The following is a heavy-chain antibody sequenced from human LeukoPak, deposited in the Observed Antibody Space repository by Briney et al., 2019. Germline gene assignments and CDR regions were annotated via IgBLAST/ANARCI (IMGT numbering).Heavy chain of an antibody. CDR1: GFTFSSYS. CDR2: ISSSSTTI. Sequence: GGSLRLSCAASGFTFSSYSMSWVRQAPGKGLEWVSYISSSSTTIYYADSVKGRFTISRDNAKNSLYLQMNSLRAEDTAVYYCARVGYCSGGSCYSYYYYMDVWGKGTTVTVSS. D-gene: IGHD2-15*01. J-gene: IGHJ6*03. V-gene: IGHV3-48*01. CDR3: ARVGYCSGGSCYSYYYYMDV.